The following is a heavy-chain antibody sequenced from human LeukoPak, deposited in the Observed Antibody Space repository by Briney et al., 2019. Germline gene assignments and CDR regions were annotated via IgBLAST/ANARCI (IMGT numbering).Heavy chain of an antibody. J-gene: IGHJ4*02. CDR3: AMGSSGYFSFDY. D-gene: IGHD3-22*01. V-gene: IGHV5-51*01. CDR1: GYRFSYYW. CDR2: IYPADSDA. Sequence: GESLKISCKGSGYRFSYYWIGWARQMPGKGLEWMGIIYPADSDARYSPSFQGQVTISADKSISTAYLQWSSLRASDTAMYYCAMGSSGYFSFDYWGQGTLVTVSS.